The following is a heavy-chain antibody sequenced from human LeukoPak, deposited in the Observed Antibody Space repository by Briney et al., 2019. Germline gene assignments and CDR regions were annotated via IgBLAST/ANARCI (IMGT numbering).Heavy chain of an antibody. V-gene: IGHV3-15*01. CDR2: IKSKTDGGTT. CDR1: GFTFSNAR. CDR3: TTDFSGSYYATEY. Sequence: GGSLRLSCAASGFTFSNARMSWARQAPGKGREWVGRIKSKTDGGTTDYAAPVKGRFTISRDDSKNTLYLQMNSLKTEDTAVYYCTTDFSGSYYATEYWGQGTLVTVSS. D-gene: IGHD1-26*01. J-gene: IGHJ4*02.